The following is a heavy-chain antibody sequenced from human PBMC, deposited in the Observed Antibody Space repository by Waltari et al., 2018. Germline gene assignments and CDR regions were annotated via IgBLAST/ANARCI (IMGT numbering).Heavy chain of an antibody. CDR3: TSGSYYRMDV. J-gene: IGHJ6*02. V-gene: IGHV3-73*02. CDR1: GFTFSVFA. Sequence: EVQLVESGGGLVQPGGSLKRSCAASGFTFSVFARHWVRQASGKGLEWVGRIRSKANSYATAYAASVKGRFTISRDDSKNTAYLQMNSLKTEDTAVYYCTSGSYYRMDVWGQGTTVTVSS. CDR2: IRSKANSYAT. D-gene: IGHD1-26*01.